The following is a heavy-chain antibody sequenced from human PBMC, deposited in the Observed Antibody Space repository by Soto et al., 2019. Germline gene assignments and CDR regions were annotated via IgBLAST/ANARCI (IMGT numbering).Heavy chain of an antibody. V-gene: IGHV3-9*01. D-gene: IGHD3-22*01. J-gene: IGHJ6*03. Sequence: GGSLRLSCAASGFTFSNAWINWVRQAPGKGLEWVSGISWNSGSIGYADSVKGRFTISRDNAKNSLYLQMNSLRAEDTALYYCAKDESGSYYYYMDVWGKGTTVTVSS. CDR3: AKDESGSYYYYMDV. CDR2: ISWNSGSI. CDR1: GFTFSNAW.